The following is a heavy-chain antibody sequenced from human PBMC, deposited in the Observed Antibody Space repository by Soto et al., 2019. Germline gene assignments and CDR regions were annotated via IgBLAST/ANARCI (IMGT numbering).Heavy chain of an antibody. Sequence: SETLSLTCAVSGGSVSSGSYYWSWIRQPPGKGLEWIGYIYYSGSTNYNPSLKSRVTISVDTSKNQFSLKLSSVTAAATAVYYCAIGLYPWYYDFWSGYYNYLDYWCQGTLVTVSS. J-gene: IGHJ4*02. CDR2: IYYSGST. V-gene: IGHV4-61*01. CDR1: GGSVSSGSYY. D-gene: IGHD3-3*01. CDR3: AIGLYPWYYDFWSGYYNYLDY.